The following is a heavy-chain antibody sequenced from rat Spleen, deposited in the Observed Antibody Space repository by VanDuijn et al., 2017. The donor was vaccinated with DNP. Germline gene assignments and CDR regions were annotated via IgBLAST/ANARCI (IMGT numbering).Heavy chain of an antibody. Sequence: EVQLVESGGDLVQPGRSLKVSCVVSGFTFNNYWMTWIRQIPGKGLEWVASITSSGGSTYYPDSVKGRFTISRDNAKSTLYLQMDSLRSEDTATYYCVRPIAAIETYPMDAWGQGTSVTVSS. J-gene: IGHJ4*01. CDR3: VRPIAAIETYPMDA. D-gene: IGHD1-2*01. V-gene: IGHV5-31*01. CDR2: ITSSGGST. CDR1: GFTFNNYW.